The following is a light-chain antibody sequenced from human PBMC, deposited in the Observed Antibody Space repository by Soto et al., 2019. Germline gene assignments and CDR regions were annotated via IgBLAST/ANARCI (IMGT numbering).Light chain of an antibody. V-gene: IGLV2-14*01. CDR3: SSYTNINTRACV. Sequence: QSVPNRPASVSGRPGQSLTISCTGRSGDLFSYNRVSWYQQHPGKAPKLIIYEVTDRPSGVSNRFSGSKSGNTASLTISGLQAEDEAEYYCSSYTNINTRACVFLTGAKVTVL. CDR1: SGDLFSYNR. J-gene: IGLJ1*01. CDR2: EVT.